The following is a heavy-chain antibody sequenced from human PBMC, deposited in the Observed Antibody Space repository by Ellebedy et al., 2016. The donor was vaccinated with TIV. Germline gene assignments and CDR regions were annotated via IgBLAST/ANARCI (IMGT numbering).Heavy chain of an antibody. CDR1: GGTFSSYA. CDR2: IIPIFGTA. CDR3: ARWNRGGAAALKIRSSLGYYYGMDV. D-gene: IGHD6-13*01. V-gene: IGHV1-69*13. Sequence: SVKVSCXASGGTFSSYAISWVRQAPGQGLEWMGGIIPIFGTANYAQKFQGRVTITADESTSTAYMELSSLRSEDTAVYYCARWNRGGAAALKIRSSLGYYYGMDVWGQGTTVTVSS. J-gene: IGHJ6*02.